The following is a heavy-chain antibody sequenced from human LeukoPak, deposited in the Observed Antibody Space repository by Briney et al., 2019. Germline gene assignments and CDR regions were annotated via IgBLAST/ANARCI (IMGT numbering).Heavy chain of an antibody. Sequence: GGSLRLSCAASGFTFSSYAMSWVRQAPGKGLEWVSAISGSGGSTYYADSVKGRFTISRDNSKNTLYLQMDSLRAEDTAVYYCAKVYSSGWSFDYWGQGTLVTVSS. CDR2: ISGSGGST. V-gene: IGHV3-23*01. J-gene: IGHJ4*02. D-gene: IGHD6-19*01. CDR1: GFTFSSYA. CDR3: AKVYSSGWSFDY.